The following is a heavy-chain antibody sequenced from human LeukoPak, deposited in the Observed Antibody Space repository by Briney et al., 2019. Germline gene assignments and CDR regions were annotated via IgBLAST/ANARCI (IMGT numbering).Heavy chain of an antibody. CDR2: IYTSGST. Sequence: PSETLSLTCTVSGGSISSGSYYWSWIRQPAGKGLEWIGRIYTSGSTNYNPSLKSRVTISVDTSKNQFSLKLSSVTAADTAVYYCARETIFGVVIQDYWGQGTLVTVSS. V-gene: IGHV4-61*02. J-gene: IGHJ4*02. D-gene: IGHD3-3*01. CDR3: ARETIFGVVIQDY. CDR1: GGSISSGSYY.